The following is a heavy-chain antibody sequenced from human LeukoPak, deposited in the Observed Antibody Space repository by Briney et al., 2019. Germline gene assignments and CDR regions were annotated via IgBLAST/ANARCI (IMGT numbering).Heavy chain of an antibody. J-gene: IGHJ1*01. CDR2: ISYDGSNT. Sequence: RPGGSLRLSCTGSGFTFSTYGMHWVRQAPGKGLEWVVAISYDGSNTQYAEFVRGRFTISRDNSRNTLYLQMNSLRAEDTAVYYCAKDRQQLVINCFQHWGQGTLVTVSS. V-gene: IGHV3-30*18. CDR3: AKDRQQLVINCFQH. CDR1: GFTFSTYG. D-gene: IGHD3-22*01.